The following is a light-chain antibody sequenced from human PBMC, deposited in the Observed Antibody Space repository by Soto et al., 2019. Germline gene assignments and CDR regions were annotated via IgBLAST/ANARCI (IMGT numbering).Light chain of an antibody. CDR2: DVS. J-gene: IGLJ3*02. CDR1: SSDVGDYNY. Sequence: QSALTQPRSVSGSPGQSVTISCTGTSSDVGDYNYVSWYQQYPGKAPKLVIYDVSKRPSGVPDRFSGSKSGKTASLTISGRQGGDGADYYCCAFAGSYTFWVFGGGTKLTVL. CDR3: CAFAGSYTFWV. V-gene: IGLV2-11*01.